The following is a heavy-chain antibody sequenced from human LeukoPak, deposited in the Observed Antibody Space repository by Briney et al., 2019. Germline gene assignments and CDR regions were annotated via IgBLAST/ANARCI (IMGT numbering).Heavy chain of an antibody. CDR1: GFTFSSYA. Sequence: GGSLRLSCAASGFTFSSYAMSWVRQAPGKGLEWVSAISGSGGSTYYADSVKGRFTISRDNSKNTLYLQMNSLRAEDTAVYYCAKDWYYYDSSDHPHLDYWGQGTLVTVSS. D-gene: IGHD3-22*01. V-gene: IGHV3-23*01. CDR2: ISGSGGST. CDR3: AKDWYYYDSSDHPHLDY. J-gene: IGHJ4*02.